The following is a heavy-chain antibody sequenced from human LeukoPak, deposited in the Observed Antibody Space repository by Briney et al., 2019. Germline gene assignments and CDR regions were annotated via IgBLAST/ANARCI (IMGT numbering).Heavy chain of an antibody. CDR3: ARRLTQYDCFDP. V-gene: IGHV6-1*01. CDR1: VDSVSSNSVT. D-gene: IGHD2-2*01. J-gene: IGHJ5*02. Sequence: SQTLSLTCAISVDSVSSNSVTWNWIRQSPSRGLEWLGRTYYRSTWYNDYAVSVRGRITVNPDTSKNQFSLHLNSVTPEDTAVYYCARRLTQYDCFDPWGQGILVTVSS. CDR2: TYYRSTWYN.